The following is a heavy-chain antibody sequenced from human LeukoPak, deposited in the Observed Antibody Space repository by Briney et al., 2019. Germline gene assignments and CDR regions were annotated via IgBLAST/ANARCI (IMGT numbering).Heavy chain of an antibody. Sequence: PGGSLRLSCAASGFNFSTYAMHWVRQAPGKGREWVSVMSYDGSIRYYGDSVKGRCTISRDNSKNTLYLQMNSLRTEHTAVYYCAKDQPDPLIDWLFGYFDNWGQGTLVTVSS. CDR3: AKDQPDPLIDWLFGYFDN. D-gene: IGHD3-9*01. V-gene: IGHV3-30*18. CDR1: GFNFSTYA. CDR2: MSYDGSIR. J-gene: IGHJ4*02.